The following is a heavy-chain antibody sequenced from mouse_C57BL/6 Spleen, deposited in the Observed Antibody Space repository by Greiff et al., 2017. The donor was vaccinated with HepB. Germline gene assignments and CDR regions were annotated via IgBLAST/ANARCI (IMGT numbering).Heavy chain of an antibody. D-gene: IGHD1-1*01. CDR3: ARGSSPYYFDY. J-gene: IGHJ2*01. CDR1: GYTFTNYW. Sequence: VQRVESGAELVRPGTSVKMSCKASGYTFTNYWIGWAKQRPGHGLEWIGDIYPGGGYTNYNEKFKGKATLTADKSSSTAYMQFSSLTSEDSAIYYCARGSSPYYFDYWGQGTTLTVSS. V-gene: IGHV1-63*01. CDR2: IYPGGGYT.